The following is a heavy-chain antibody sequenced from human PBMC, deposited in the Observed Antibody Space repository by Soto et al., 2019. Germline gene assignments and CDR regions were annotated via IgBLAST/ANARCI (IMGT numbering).Heavy chain of an antibody. D-gene: IGHD1-1*01. CDR3: ARELRGTGTTNWFDT. Sequence: GGSLRLSCAASGFTFSDYYMSWTRQAPGKGLEWVSYISSSSSYTNYADSVKGRFTISRDNAKNSLYLQMNSLRAEDTAVYYCARELRGTGTTNWFDTWGQGTLVTVSS. CDR1: GFTFSDYY. V-gene: IGHV3-11*06. J-gene: IGHJ5*02. CDR2: ISSSSSYT.